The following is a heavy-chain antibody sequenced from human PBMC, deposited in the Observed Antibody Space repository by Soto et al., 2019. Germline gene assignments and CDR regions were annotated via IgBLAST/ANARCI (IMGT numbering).Heavy chain of an antibody. Sequence: GESLKISCKASGYIFIDYWIGWVRQMPGKGLEWMGIVYPRDSDTRYSPSFQCQVTISAYRSTGTAFLQWRRLKASDTALYYCARPPLPGYSIHFNSWGQGTLVTVST. V-gene: IGHV5-51*01. CDR1: GYIFIDYW. D-gene: IGHD2-15*01. CDR3: ARPPLPGYSIHFNS. CDR2: VYPRDSDT. J-gene: IGHJ4*02.